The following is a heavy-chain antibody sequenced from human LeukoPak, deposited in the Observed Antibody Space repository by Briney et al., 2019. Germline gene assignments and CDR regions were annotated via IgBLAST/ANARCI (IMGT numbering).Heavy chain of an antibody. D-gene: IGHD3-22*01. J-gene: IGHJ3*02. V-gene: IGHV3-48*02. CDR3: ARGGPNYYDAFDI. CDR1: GFTFSSYS. Sequence: GGSLRLSCAASGFTFSSYSMNWVRQAPGRGLEWVSYISSSSSTIYYADSVKGRFTTSRDNAKNSLYLQMNSLRDEDTAVYYCARGGPNYYDAFDIWGQGTMVTVSS. CDR2: ISSSSSTI.